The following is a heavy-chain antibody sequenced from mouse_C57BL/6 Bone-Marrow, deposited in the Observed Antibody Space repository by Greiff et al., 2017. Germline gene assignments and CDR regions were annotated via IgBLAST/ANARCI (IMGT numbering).Heavy chain of an antibody. CDR3: ATYDYDGGDWFAY. V-gene: IGHV1-69*01. D-gene: IGHD2-4*01. Sequence: QVQLKQPGAELVMPGASVKLSCKASGYTFTSYWMHWVKQRPGQGLEWIGEIDPSDSYTNYNQKFKGKSTLTVDKSSSTAYMQLSSLTSEDSAVYYYATYDYDGGDWFAYWGQGTLVTVSA. J-gene: IGHJ3*01. CDR2: IDPSDSYT. CDR1: GYTFTSYW.